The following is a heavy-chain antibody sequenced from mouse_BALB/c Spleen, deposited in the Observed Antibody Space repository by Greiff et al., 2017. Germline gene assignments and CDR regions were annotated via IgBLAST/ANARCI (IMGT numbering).Heavy chain of an antibody. CDR3: ARHYYGSDAMDY. D-gene: IGHD1-1*01. CDR2: INSNGGST. V-gene: IGHV5-6-2*01. Sequence: EVKLVESGGGLVKLGGSLKLSCAASGFTFSSYYMSWVRQTPEKRLELVAAINSNGGSTYYPDTVKGRFTISRDNAKNTLYLQMSSLKSEDTALYYCARHYYGSDAMDYWGQGTSVTVSS. J-gene: IGHJ4*01. CDR1: GFTFSSYY.